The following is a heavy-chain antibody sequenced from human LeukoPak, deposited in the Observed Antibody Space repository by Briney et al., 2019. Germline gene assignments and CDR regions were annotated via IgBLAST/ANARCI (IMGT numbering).Heavy chain of an antibody. D-gene: IGHD3-10*01. CDR2: INHSGST. V-gene: IGHV4-34*01. J-gene: IGHJ5*02. CDR3: ARGRSYYYGSGSHRPFDP. Sequence: PSETLSLTCAVSGGSISSGGYSWSWIRQPPRKGLEWIGEINHSGSTNYNPSLKSRVTISVDTSKNQFSLKLSSVTAADTAVYYCARGRSYYYGSGSHRPFDPWGQGTLVTVSS. CDR1: GGSISSGGYS.